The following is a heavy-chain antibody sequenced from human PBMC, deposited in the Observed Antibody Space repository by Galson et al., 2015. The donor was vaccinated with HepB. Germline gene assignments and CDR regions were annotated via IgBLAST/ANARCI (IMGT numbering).Heavy chain of an antibody. D-gene: IGHD6-6*01. CDR1: GGSFSGYY. Sequence: SETLSLTCAVYGGSFSGYYWSWIRQPPGKGLEWIGEINHSGSTNYNPSLKSRVTISVDTSKNQFSLKLSSVTAADTAVYYCARAPPTDSSSSWSLRTFYYYYGMDVWGQGTTVTVSS. CDR3: ARAPPTDSSSSWSLRTFYYYYGMDV. CDR2: INHSGST. V-gene: IGHV4-34*01. J-gene: IGHJ6*02.